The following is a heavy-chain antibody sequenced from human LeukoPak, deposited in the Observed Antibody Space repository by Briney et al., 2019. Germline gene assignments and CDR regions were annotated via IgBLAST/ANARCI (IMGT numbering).Heavy chain of an antibody. CDR1: GYTFTSYY. CDR3: ARDRRYYGSGSRNWFDP. D-gene: IGHD3-10*01. CDR2: ISAYNGNT. V-gene: IGHV1-18*04. Sequence: ASVKVSCKASGYTFTSYYMHWVRQAPGQGLEWMGWISAYNGNTNYAQKLQGRVTMTTDTSTSTAYMELRSLRSDDTAVYYCARDRRYYGSGSRNWFDPWGQGTLVTVSS. J-gene: IGHJ5*02.